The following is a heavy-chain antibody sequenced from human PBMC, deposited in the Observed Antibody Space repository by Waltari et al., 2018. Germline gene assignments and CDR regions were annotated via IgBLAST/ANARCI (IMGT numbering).Heavy chain of an antibody. V-gene: IGHV1-24*01. Sequence: QVQLVRSEAEVKKPGASVKVSCKVSGYTLPELPIHSVRAAPGKGLEWMGFFDPEDGETIYAQKFEGRVSMTEDTSTDTAYMELSSLRFEDTALYYCAPSRRERADGSYFDSWGQGTLVTVSS. J-gene: IGHJ4*02. CDR3: APSRRERADGSYFDS. CDR2: FDPEDGET. CDR1: GYTLPELP. D-gene: IGHD1-26*01.